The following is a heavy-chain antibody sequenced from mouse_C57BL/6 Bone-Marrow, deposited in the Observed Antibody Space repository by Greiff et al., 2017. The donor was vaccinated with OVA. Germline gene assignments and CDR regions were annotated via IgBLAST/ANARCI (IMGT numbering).Heavy chain of an antibody. CDR2: IYPGSGST. J-gene: IGHJ2*01. CDR3: ARTYYGSSYYFDY. D-gene: IGHD1-1*01. V-gene: IGHV1-55*01. CDR1: GYTFTSYG. Sequence: VQLQQSGAELARPGASVKLSCKASGYTFTSYGISWVKQRTGQGLEWIGDIYPGSGSTNYNEKFKSKATLTVDTSSSTAYMQLSSLTSEDSAVYYCARTYYGSSYYFDYWGQGTTLTVSS.